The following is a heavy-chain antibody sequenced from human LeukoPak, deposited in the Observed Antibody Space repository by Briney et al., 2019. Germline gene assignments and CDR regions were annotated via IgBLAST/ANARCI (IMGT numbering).Heavy chain of an antibody. CDR1: GYSISSGYY. CDR2: IYHSGST. Sequence: SETLSLTCTVSGYSISSGYYWGWIRQPPGKGLEWIGSIYHSGSTYYNPSLKSRVTISVDTSKNQFSLKLSSVTAADTAVYYCARDSVEMATINLFDYWGQGTLVTVSS. D-gene: IGHD5-24*01. V-gene: IGHV4-38-2*02. J-gene: IGHJ4*02. CDR3: ARDSVEMATINLFDY.